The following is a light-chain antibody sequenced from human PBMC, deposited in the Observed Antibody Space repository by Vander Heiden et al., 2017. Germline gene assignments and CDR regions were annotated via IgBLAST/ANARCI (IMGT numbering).Light chain of an antibody. CDR2: DVS. Sequence: QSALTQPASVSGSPGQSITISCTGTDSDIGGYKYVSWYQQHPGKVPKLIIYDVSSRPSGVSPRFSGSKSGNTASLTVSGLQADDEAVYYCSSYASSSSLLFGGGNKLTVL. V-gene: IGLV2-14*03. CDR3: SSYASSSSLL. J-gene: IGLJ3*02. CDR1: DSDIGGYKY.